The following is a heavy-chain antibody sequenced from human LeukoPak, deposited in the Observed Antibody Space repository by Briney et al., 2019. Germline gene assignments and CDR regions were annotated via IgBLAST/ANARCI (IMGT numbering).Heavy chain of an antibody. CDR2: IYYSGST. CDR1: GGSISSYY. D-gene: IGHD4-17*01. Sequence: PSETLSLTCTVSGGSISSYYWSWIRQPPGKGLEWIGYIYYSGSTNYNPSLKSRVTISVDTSKDQFSLKLSSVTAADTAVYYCAGSSTVTTLFDYWGQGTLVTVSS. V-gene: IGHV4-59*08. J-gene: IGHJ4*02. CDR3: AGSSTVTTLFDY.